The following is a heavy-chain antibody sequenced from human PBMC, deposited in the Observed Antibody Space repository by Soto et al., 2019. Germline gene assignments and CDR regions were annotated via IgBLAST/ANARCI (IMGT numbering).Heavy chain of an antibody. CDR1: GFTFSDYG. Sequence: QAQLVESGGGVVQPGTSLRLSCAASGFTFSDYGIHWVRQAPGKGLEWVALTWYDESIKVYADSVKGRFTISRDNSKNTLYLQMNNLRPEDTAVYYCARDYSAGAGENWFDPWGQGTLVTVSS. J-gene: IGHJ5*02. V-gene: IGHV3-33*01. CDR2: TWYDESIK. CDR3: ARDYSAGAGENWFDP. D-gene: IGHD1-26*01.